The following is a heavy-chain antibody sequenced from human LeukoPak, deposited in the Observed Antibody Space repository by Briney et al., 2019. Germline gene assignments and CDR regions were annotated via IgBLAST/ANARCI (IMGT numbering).Heavy chain of an antibody. J-gene: IGHJ4*02. CDR3: ARAQPKWELLQGIYFDY. D-gene: IGHD1-26*01. Sequence: PSETLSLTCTVSGYSISSGYYWGWIRQPPGKGPEWIGSIYHSGSTYYNPSLKSRVTISVDTSKNQFSLKLSSVTAADTAVYYCARAQPKWELLQGIYFDYWGQGTLVTVSS. CDR1: GYSISSGYY. V-gene: IGHV4-38-2*02. CDR2: IYHSGST.